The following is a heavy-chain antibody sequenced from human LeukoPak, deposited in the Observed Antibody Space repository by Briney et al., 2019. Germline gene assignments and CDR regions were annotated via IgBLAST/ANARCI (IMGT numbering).Heavy chain of an antibody. Sequence: SETLSLTCTVSGDSITSYYWSWFRQPPGKGLEWVGYVYYTGSINYSPPLKSRLTMSVDTSKNQFSLNLSSVTAADTAIYYCARGPYDSGGYYLAACDVWGRGTMVTATS. J-gene: IGHJ3*01. CDR2: VYYTGSI. D-gene: IGHD3-22*01. V-gene: IGHV4-59*01. CDR1: GDSITSYY. CDR3: ARGPYDSGGYYLAACDV.